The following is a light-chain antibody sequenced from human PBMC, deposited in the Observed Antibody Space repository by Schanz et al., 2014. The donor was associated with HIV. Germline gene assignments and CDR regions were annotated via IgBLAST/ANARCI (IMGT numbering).Light chain of an antibody. CDR1: QNIGGH. J-gene: IGKJ2*01. Sequence: DIQMTQSPSSLSASVGDRVTITCRASQNIGGHLNWYQQKPGRAPNALIYGASTLRDGVPSRFSGSGSGTHFTLTISSLQPDDFATYYCQQYDRHSYTFGQGTKLEIK. V-gene: IGKV1-39*01. CDR3: QQYDRHSYT. CDR2: GAS.